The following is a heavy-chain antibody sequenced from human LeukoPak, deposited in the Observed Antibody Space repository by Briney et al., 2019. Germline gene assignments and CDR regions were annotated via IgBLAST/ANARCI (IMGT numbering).Heavy chain of an antibody. D-gene: IGHD3-9*01. CDR3: ASTPDPYYYDILTGYPDS. CDR2: IWYDGSNK. V-gene: IGHV3-33*01. Sequence: PGRSLRLSCAASGFTFSSYGMHWVRQAPGKGLEWVAVIWYDGSNKYYADSVKGRFTISRDNSKNTPYLQMNSLRAEDTAVYYCASTPDPYYYDILTGYPDSWGQGTLVTVSS. J-gene: IGHJ4*02. CDR1: GFTFSSYG.